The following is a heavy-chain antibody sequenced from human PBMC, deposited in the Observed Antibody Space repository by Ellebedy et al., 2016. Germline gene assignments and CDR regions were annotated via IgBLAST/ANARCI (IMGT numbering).Heavy chain of an antibody. J-gene: IGHJ4*02. D-gene: IGHD3-9*01. CDR1: GFTFDDYA. V-gene: IGHV3-9*01. CDR3: SKDGLSTGQYYFES. Sequence: GGSLRLXXAASGFTFDDYAMHWARQVPGKGLEWIASISWNSIRVDYADSVKGRFTISRDNAKNSLYLQMNSLRVEDTAIYYCSKDGLSTGQYYFESWGQGALVTVSS. CDR2: ISWNSIRV.